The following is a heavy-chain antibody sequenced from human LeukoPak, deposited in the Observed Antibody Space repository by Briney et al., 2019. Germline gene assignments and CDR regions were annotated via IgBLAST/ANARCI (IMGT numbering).Heavy chain of an antibody. CDR3: ARTGSYYRFDAFDI. Sequence: PSETLSLTCGVYGGSFSGYYCSWIRQPPGKGLEWFGEINHSGSTNYNPSLKSRVTISVDTSKNQFSLKLSSVTAADTAVYYCARTGSYYRFDAFDIWGQGTMVTVSS. D-gene: IGHD1-26*01. CDR1: GGSFSGYY. J-gene: IGHJ3*02. CDR2: INHSGST. V-gene: IGHV4-34*01.